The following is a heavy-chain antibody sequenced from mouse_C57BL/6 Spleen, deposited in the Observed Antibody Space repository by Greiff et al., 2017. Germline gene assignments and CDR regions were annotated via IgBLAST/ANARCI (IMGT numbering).Heavy chain of an antibody. V-gene: IGHV5-6*01. CDR2: ISSGGSYT. D-gene: IGHD3-3*01. J-gene: IGHJ3*01. CDR3: ARLDSYGGFAY. CDR1: GFTFSSYG. Sequence: EVQGVESGGDLVKPGGSLKLSCAASGFTFSSYGMSWVRQTPDKRLEWVATISSGGSYTYYPASVKGRFTISRDNAKNTLYLQMSSLKSEDTAMYYCARLDSYGGFAYWGQGTLVTVSA.